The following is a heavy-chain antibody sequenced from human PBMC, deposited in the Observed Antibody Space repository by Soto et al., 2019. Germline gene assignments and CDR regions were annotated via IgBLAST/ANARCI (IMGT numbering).Heavy chain of an antibody. CDR2: IYYSGST. D-gene: IGHD6-13*01. CDR1: GGSISSYY. V-gene: IGHV4-59*08. Sequence: QVQLQESGPGLVKPAETLSLTCTVSGGSISSYYWSWIRQPPGKGLEWIGYIYYSGSTNYNPSLKRRFTISLDTSKNPFPPNRSSVTAADTAVYYGARRKGEAAAGTWWFDPWGHGTLVTVSS. CDR3: ARRKGEAAAGTWWFDP. J-gene: IGHJ5*02.